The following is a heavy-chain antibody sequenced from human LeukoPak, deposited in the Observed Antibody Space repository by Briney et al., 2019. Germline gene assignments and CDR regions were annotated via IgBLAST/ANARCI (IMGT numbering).Heavy chain of an antibody. D-gene: IGHD2-2*01. CDR2: IIPMFGTP. CDR3: ATGIRLPECSSTSCLINDY. J-gene: IGHJ4*02. CDR1: GDTFSSYA. Sequence: GASVKVSCKTSGDTFSSYAISWVRQAPGQGLEWMGGIIPMFGTPNYAQKFQGRVTITADESTRTVYMGLSSLRSEDTAVYYCATGIRLPECSSTSCLINDYWGQGTLVTVSS. V-gene: IGHV1-69*13.